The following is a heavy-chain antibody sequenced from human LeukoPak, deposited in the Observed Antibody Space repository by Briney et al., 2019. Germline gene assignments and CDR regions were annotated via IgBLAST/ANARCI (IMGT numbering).Heavy chain of an antibody. CDR1: GFTFSDYT. Sequence: PGGSLRLSCAASGFTFSDYTMHWVRQAPGKGLEWVSGIIWNSGSIYYADSVKGRFTISRDNAKNSLYLQMNSLRAEDTALYYCTKGISVGAAAHYFDYWGQGTLVTVSS. CDR3: TKGISVGAAAHYFDY. J-gene: IGHJ4*02. CDR2: IIWNSGSI. D-gene: IGHD1-26*01. V-gene: IGHV3-9*01.